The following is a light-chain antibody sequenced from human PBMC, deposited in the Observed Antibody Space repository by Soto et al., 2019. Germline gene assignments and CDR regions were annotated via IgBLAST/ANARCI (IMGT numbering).Light chain of an antibody. Sequence: QSALTQPPSASGSPGQSVTISCTGTSSDVGAYDYVSWYKQHPGKAPKLMVYDVSKRPSGVPDRFSGSKSGNTASLTVSGLQAEDEADYYCRSYAGSNTVLFGGGTKLTVL. CDR1: SSDVGAYDY. CDR3: RSYAGSNTVL. V-gene: IGLV2-8*01. J-gene: IGLJ2*01. CDR2: DVS.